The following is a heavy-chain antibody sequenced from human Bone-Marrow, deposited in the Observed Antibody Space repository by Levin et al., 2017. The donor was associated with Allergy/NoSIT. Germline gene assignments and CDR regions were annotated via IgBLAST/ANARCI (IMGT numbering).Heavy chain of an antibody. D-gene: IGHD2-15*01. CDR1: GFIFSNYA. CDR3: ARVFTSGYIDY. V-gene: IGHV3-30-3*01. Sequence: GGSLRLSCEASGFIFSNYALHWVRQAPGKGLEWVAIIASGGGNKYYADSVKGRFTISRDNSNNALLLQMNSLRPEDTAIYYCARVFTSGYIDYWGQGTLVTVSS. CDR2: IASGGGNK. J-gene: IGHJ4*02.